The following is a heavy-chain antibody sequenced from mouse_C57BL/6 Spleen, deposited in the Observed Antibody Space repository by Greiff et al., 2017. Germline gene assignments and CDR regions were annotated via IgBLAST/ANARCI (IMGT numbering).Heavy chain of an antibody. CDR3: ARLVNWDVNAMDY. D-gene: IGHD4-1*01. CDR2: ISNLAYSI. V-gene: IGHV5-15*01. J-gene: IGHJ4*01. Sequence: EVQLVESGGGLVQPGGSLKLSCAASGFTFSDYGMAWVRQAPRKGPVWVAFISNLAYSIYYADTVTGRFTISREKAKNTLYLELSSLRSEDTAMYYCARLVNWDVNAMDYWGQGTSVTVSS. CDR1: GFTFSDYG.